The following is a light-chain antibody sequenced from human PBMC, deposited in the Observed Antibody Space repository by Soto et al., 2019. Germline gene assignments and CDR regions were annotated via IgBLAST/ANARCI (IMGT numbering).Light chain of an antibody. CDR1: QSVSSSY. V-gene: IGKV3-20*01. J-gene: IGKJ3*01. CDR3: QQYGSSPRFG. Sequence: EIVLTQSPGTLSLSPGERATLSCRASQSVSSSYLAWYQQKPGQAPRLLIYGASSRATGIPDRFSGGGSGKYFTLTSSMQEDEDSALYCCQQYGSSPRFGLGPETKVDIK. CDR2: GAS.